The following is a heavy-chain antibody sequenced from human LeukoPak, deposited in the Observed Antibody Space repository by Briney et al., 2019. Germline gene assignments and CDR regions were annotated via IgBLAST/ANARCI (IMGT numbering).Heavy chain of an antibody. J-gene: IGHJ6*03. CDR1: GYTFTGYD. V-gene: IGHV1-8*01. D-gene: IGHD5-18*01. CDR2: MNPNSGNT. Sequence: ASVKVSCKASGYTFTGYDINWVRQATGQGLEWMGWMNPNSGNTGYAQKFQGRVTMTRNTSISTAYMELSSLRSEDTAVYYCARGIQLYYYYYYMDVWGKGTTVTVSS. CDR3: ARGIQLYYYYYYMDV.